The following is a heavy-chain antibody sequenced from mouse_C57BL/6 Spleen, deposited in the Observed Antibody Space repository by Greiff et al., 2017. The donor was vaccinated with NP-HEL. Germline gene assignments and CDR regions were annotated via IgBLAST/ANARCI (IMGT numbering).Heavy chain of an antibody. CDR1: GFTFSSYA. J-gene: IGHJ2*01. CDR3: ARDPPIYYYGSSLYYFDY. Sequence: EVMLVESGGGLVKPGGSLKLSCAASGFTFSSYAMSWVRQTPEKRLEWVATISDGGSYTYYPDNVKVRFTISRDNAKNNLYLQMSHLKSDDTAMYYCARDPPIYYYGSSLYYFDYWGQGTTLTVSS. D-gene: IGHD1-1*01. V-gene: IGHV5-4*01. CDR2: ISDGGSYT.